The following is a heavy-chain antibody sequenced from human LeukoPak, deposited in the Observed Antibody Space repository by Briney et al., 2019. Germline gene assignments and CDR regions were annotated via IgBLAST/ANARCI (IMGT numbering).Heavy chain of an antibody. CDR3: AKGCCSSTSCYNPQYNWFDP. CDR1: GFIFSSYA. CDR2: ISGSGGST. J-gene: IGHJ5*02. Sequence: GGSLRLSCAASGFIFSSYAMSWVRQAPGKGLEWVSAISGSGGSTYYADSVKGRFTISRDNSKNTLYLQMNSLRAEDTAVYYCAKGCCSSTSCYNPQYNWFDPWGQGTLVTVSS. V-gene: IGHV3-23*01. D-gene: IGHD2-2*02.